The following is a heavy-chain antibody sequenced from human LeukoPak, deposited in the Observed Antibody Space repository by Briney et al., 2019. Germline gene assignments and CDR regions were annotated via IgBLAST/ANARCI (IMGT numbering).Heavy chain of an antibody. CDR1: GFTFSSYW. J-gene: IGHJ3*02. CDR2: IKQDGSEK. CDR3: AGRDNWNYLSAFDI. D-gene: IGHD1-7*01. Sequence: GGSLRLSCAASGFTFSSYWMSWVRQAPGKGLEWVANIKQDGSEKYYVGSVKGRFTISRDNAKNSLYLQMNSLRAEDTAVYYCAGRDNWNYLSAFDIWGQGTMVTVSS. V-gene: IGHV3-7*01.